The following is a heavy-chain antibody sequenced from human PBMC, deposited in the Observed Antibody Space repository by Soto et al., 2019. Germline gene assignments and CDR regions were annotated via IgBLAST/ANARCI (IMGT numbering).Heavy chain of an antibody. D-gene: IGHD2-21*01. CDR1: GFTFSSYA. V-gene: IGHV3-23*01. J-gene: IGHJ4*02. CDR2: ISGSGGST. Sequence: EVQLLESGGGLVQPGGSLRLSCAASGFTFSSYAMSWVRQAPGKGLEWVSAISGSGGSTYYADSVKGRFTISRDNSKNTLYLQMNSLRAEDTAVYYCAKFKIGHCGGDCYSYYWGQGTLVTVSS. CDR3: AKFKIGHCGGDCYSYY.